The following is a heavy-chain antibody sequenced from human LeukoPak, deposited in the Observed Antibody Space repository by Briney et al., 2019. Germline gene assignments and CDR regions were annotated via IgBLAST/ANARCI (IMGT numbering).Heavy chain of an antibody. CDR2: IIPILGIA. J-gene: IGHJ4*02. Sequence: SVKVSCKASGGTFSSYAISWVRQAPGQGLEWMGRIIPILGIANYAQKFQGRVTITADKSTSTAYMELSSLRSEDTAVYYCARWGGYSYGPGFDYWGQGTLVTVSS. V-gene: IGHV1-69*04. CDR3: ARWGGYSYGPGFDY. D-gene: IGHD5-18*01. CDR1: GGTFSSYA.